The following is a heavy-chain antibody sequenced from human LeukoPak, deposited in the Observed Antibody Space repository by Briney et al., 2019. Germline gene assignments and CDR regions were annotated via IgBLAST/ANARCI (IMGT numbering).Heavy chain of an antibody. D-gene: IGHD5-24*01. Sequence: SETLSLTCTVSGGSISSSSYYWGWIRQPPGKGLEWIGSISYTGSTYYNPSLKSRVTISLDTSKNQFSLKLSSVTAADTAVYYCARDERWNLYTWDAFDIWGQGTMVTVSS. CDR2: ISYTGST. J-gene: IGHJ3*02. CDR1: GGSISSSSYY. V-gene: IGHV4-39*07. CDR3: ARDERWNLYTWDAFDI.